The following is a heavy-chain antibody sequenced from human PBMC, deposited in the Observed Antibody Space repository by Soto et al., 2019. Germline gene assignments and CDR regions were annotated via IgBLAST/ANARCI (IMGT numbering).Heavy chain of an antibody. CDR1: GYTFTTYG. D-gene: IGHD1-1*01. J-gene: IGHJ6*02. CDR2: ISPYNGTT. V-gene: IGHV1-18*04. CDR3: ARDGERDTGLNFYYYLHGMDA. Sequence: ASVKVSCKASGYTFTTYGISWVRQAPGQGLEWMGWISPYNGTTKYAEKFQGEMTMTTDTATCTAYMDLRSLRSDDTAVYYCARDGERDTGLNFYYYLHGMDAWGQGTRVTVSS.